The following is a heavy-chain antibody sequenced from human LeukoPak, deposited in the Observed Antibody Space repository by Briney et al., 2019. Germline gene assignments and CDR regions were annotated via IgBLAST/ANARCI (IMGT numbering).Heavy chain of an antibody. J-gene: IGHJ3*01. CDR1: GGSISSYY. D-gene: IGHD3-10*01. CDR3: ARGAYYGSGNVFDL. CDR2: IYSSGST. V-gene: IGHV4-4*07. Sequence: SETLSLTCSVSGGSISSYYWSWIRQPAGKGLEWVGRIYSSGSTNYNPSLESRVTMSVDTSKNQFSLNLRSMTAADTALYYCARGAYYGSGNVFDLWGQGTMVTVSS.